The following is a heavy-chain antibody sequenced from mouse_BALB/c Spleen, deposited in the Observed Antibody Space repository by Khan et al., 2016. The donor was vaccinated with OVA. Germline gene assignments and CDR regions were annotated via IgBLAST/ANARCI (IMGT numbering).Heavy chain of an antibody. D-gene: IGHD1-1*01. CDR3: ARGGFYGNSLFDY. Sequence: VQLVESGPELVKPGASVKISCKASGYTFTDYYINWVQQKPGQGLEWIGWIYPGSGNTKYNEKFKGMATLTVDTSSSTAYMQLSSLTSEDTAVYCCARGGFYGNSLFDYWGQGTTLTVSS. J-gene: IGHJ2*01. V-gene: IGHV1-84*02. CDR2: IYPGSGNT. CDR1: GYTFTDYY.